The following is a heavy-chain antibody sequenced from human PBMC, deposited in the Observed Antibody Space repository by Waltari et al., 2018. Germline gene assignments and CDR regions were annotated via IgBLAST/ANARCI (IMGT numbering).Heavy chain of an antibody. V-gene: IGHV4-39*07. CDR3: ARVGPRTTMTTRRLFDY. CDR2: IYYRGGT. D-gene: IGHD4-17*01. Sequence: QLQLQESGPGLVNPSETLSLTCPVSDASISSSAYYWCWIRQPPGKGLEWIGTIYYRGGTYYNPSLKSRVTISIDTSNDQLFLKLRSMTAADTALYYCARVGPRTTMTTRRLFDYWGQGTLVTVSS. J-gene: IGHJ4*02. CDR1: DASISSSAYY.